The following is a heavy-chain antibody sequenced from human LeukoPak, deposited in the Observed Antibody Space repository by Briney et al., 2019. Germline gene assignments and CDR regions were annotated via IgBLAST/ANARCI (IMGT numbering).Heavy chain of an antibody. Sequence: GGSLRLSCAASGFTFSSYTMNWIRQAPGKGLEWVSYITSDSSTIYYADSVKGRFTISRDNAKNSLYLQMSSLRAEDTAVYFCARDFSLTTVTTDLDSWGQGTLVTVSS. CDR1: GFTFSSYT. J-gene: IGHJ4*02. CDR3: ARDFSLTTVTTDLDS. CDR2: ITSDSSTI. D-gene: IGHD4-11*01. V-gene: IGHV3-48*04.